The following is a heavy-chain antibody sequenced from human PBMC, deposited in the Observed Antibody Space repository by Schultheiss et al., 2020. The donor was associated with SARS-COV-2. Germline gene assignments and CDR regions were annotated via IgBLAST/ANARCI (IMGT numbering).Heavy chain of an antibody. V-gene: IGHV2-5*01. CDR2: IYWNDDK. D-gene: IGHD6-6*01. CDR3: ARIRGSSEYYYYYGMDV. Sequence: SGPTLVKPTQTLTLTCTFSGFSLSTSGVGVAWIRQPPGKALEWLALIYWNDDKRYSPSLKTRLTISKDTSKNQVVLTMTNMDPVDTATYYCARIRGSSEYYYYYGMDVWGQGTTVTVSS. CDR1: GFSLSTSGVG. J-gene: IGHJ6*02.